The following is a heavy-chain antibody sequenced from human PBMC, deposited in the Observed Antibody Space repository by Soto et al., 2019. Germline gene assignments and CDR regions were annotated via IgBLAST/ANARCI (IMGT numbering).Heavy chain of an antibody. J-gene: IGHJ4*02. D-gene: IGHD2-8*01. CDR3: ARDMEFCTNGLCYWFDY. CDR1: GFTFSSYA. CDR2: ISGSGNYI. Sequence: GGSLRLSCAASGFTFSSYAMNWVRQAPGKGLEWVSSISGSGNYIYYADSVKGRFTFSRDNAKNSLYLQMNSLRAEDTAVYYCARDMEFCTNGLCYWFDYWGQGTLVTVYS. V-gene: IGHV3-21*01.